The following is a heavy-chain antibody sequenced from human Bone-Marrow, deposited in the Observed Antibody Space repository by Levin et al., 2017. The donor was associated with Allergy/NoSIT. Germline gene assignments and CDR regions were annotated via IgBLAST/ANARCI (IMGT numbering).Heavy chain of an antibody. V-gene: IGHV4-39*01. D-gene: IGHD1-14*01. J-gene: IGHJ6*03. CDR1: GASIPSTNYY. CDR2: MYSGGSS. CDR3: ASGTGTSFHYMDV. Sequence: SETLSLTCTVSGASIPSTNYYWGWIRQPPGKGLEWIGSMYSGGSSYYNPSLSSRVTISVDTSKNQFSLNLMSVTAVDSGVYYCASGTGTSFHYMDVWGTGTTVTVSS.